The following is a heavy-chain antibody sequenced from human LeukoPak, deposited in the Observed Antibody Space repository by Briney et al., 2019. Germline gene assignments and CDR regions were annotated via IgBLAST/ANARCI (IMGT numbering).Heavy chain of an antibody. CDR3: AKGSGSGWYGWFAP. CDR1: GFTFSSYA. Sequence: GGSLRLSCAASGFTFSSYAMTWVRQAPGRGREWGSSIDASGGSTYYADSVTGRVTISRDNSNNTFFLQMNTLRAADTAVYYCAKGSGSGWYGWFAPWGQGTLVTVSS. D-gene: IGHD6-19*01. CDR2: IDASGGST. V-gene: IGHV3-23*01. J-gene: IGHJ5*02.